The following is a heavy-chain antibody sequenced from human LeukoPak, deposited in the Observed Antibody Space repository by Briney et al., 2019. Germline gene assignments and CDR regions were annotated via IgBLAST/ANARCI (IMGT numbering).Heavy chain of an antibody. CDR1: GFTFSRYW. V-gene: IGHV3-7*01. CDR3: AREDSGNYYPRARYYFDY. Sequence: PGGTLRLSCAVSGFTFSRYWMSWVRQAPGKGLEWVANIKHDGSEKYYVDSVKGRFTISRDNAKNSLYLQMNSLRAEDTAVYYCAREDSGNYYPRARYYFDYWGQGTLVTVSS. D-gene: IGHD1-26*01. J-gene: IGHJ4*02. CDR2: IKHDGSEK.